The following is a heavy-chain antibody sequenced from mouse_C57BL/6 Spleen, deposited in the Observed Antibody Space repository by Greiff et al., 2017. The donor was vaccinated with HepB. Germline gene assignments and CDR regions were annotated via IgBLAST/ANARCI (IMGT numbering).Heavy chain of an antibody. CDR2: IHPNSGST. D-gene: IGHD2-5*01. V-gene: IGHV1-64*01. J-gene: IGHJ4*01. CDR1: GYTFTSYW. CDR3: ARDYSNYDYAMDY. Sequence: QVQLQQPGAELVKPGASVKLSCKASGYTFTSYWMHWVKQRPGQGLEWIGMIHPNSGSTNYNEKLKSKATLTVDKSSSTAYMQLSSLTSEDSAVYYCARDYSNYDYAMDYWGQGTSVTVSS.